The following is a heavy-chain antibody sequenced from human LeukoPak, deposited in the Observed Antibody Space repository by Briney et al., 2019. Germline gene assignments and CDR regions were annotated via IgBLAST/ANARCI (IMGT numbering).Heavy chain of an antibody. V-gene: IGHV3-48*03. CDR3: KQKTAYDILTGYRPLAY. J-gene: IGHJ4*02. D-gene: IGHD3-9*01. Sequence: GGSLRISCAASGFTFRSYDMNWVLQAPVTFLECVTYISSRSSTIYYADSVKGRFTISRDNAKNSLYLQMNSLRVEDTAVFFFKQKTAYDILTGYRPLAYWGQGTLVTVSS. CDR2: ISSRSSTI. CDR1: GFTFRSYD.